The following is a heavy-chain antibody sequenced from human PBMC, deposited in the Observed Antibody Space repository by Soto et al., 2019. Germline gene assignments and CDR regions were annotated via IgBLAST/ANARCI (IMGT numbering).Heavy chain of an antibody. V-gene: IGHV4-59*08. CDR2: IFYNGTT. J-gene: IGHJ4*01. CDR1: GGSISPYY. CDR3: ARHGWQILPFFDY. Sequence: QVQLQESGPGLVKPSETLSLTCAVSGGSISPYYWSWIRQSPGKGLEWIGFIFYNGTTNYNPTLKNRITISVDASNNQFSLKLNSVTPADTAVYYCARHGWQILPFFDYWGHGTLVTVSS. D-gene: IGHD1-26*01.